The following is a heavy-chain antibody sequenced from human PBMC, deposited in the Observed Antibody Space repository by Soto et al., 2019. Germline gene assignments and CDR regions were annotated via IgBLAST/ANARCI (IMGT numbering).Heavy chain of an antibody. J-gene: IGHJ4*02. D-gene: IGHD1-1*01. CDR3: ASRGTAGRNFDY. CDR1: GGSISSSSYY. CDR2: IYYSGST. V-gene: IGHV4-39*01. Sequence: SETLSLTCTVSGGSISSSSYYWCWIRQPPGKGLEWIGSIYYSGSTYYNPSLKSRVTISVDTSKNQFSLKLSSVTAADTAVYYCASRGTAGRNFDYWGQGTLVTVSS.